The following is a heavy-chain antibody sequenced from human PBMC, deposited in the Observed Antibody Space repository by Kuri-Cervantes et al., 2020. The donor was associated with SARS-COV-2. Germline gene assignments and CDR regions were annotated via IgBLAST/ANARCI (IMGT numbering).Heavy chain of an antibody. D-gene: IGHD2-2*01. CDR3: ARDTWRSPAAITGSIDP. CDR1: GFTFSNYA. CDR2: ISGSGGST. V-gene: IGHV3-23*01. Sequence: GGSLRLSCAASGFTFSNYAMNWVRQAPGKGLEWVSGISGSGGSTYHADSVKGRFTISRDNSKNTLYLQMNSLRSEDTAVYYCARDTWRSPAAITGSIDPWGQGTLVTVSS. J-gene: IGHJ5*02.